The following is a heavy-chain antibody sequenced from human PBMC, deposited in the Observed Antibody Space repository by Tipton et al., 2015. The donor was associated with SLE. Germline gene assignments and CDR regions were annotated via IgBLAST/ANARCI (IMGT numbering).Heavy chain of an antibody. CDR3: ARDSFCSSTTCSSYNFYYMDV. V-gene: IGHV4-39*07. D-gene: IGHD2-2*01. CDR2: IYPSGST. Sequence: TLSLTCTVSGGSISRSNYYWGWIRQPPGKGLEWIGRIYPSGSTNYNPSLKSRVIMSVDTSKKQFSLKLNSVTAADTAVYYCARDSFCSSTTCSSYNFYYMDVWGKGTTVTVSS. J-gene: IGHJ6*03. CDR1: GGSISRSNYY.